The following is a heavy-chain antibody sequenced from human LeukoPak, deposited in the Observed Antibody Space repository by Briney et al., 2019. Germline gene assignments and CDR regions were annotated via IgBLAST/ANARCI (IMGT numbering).Heavy chain of an antibody. V-gene: IGHV3-21*01. CDR2: ISSSSSYI. J-gene: IGHJ6*03. Sequence: GSLRLSCAASGFTFSSYSMNWVRQAPGKGLEWVSSISSSSSYIYYADSVKGRFTISRDNAKNSLYLQMNSLRAEDTAVYYCARIPHYYYYMDVWGKGTTVTASS. CDR1: GFTFSSYS. CDR3: ARIPHYYYYMDV.